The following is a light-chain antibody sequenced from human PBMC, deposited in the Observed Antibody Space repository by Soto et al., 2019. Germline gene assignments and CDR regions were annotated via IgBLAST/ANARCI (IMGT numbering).Light chain of an antibody. CDR3: QSYDSSLSAWV. CDR1: NSNIGAGYD. Sequence: QSVLTQPPSVSGAPGQRVTISCTGGNSNIGAGYDVHWYHQLPRTAPKLLIYGNSNRPSGVPDRFSGSKSGTSASLAITGLQAEDEAEYYCQSYDSSLSAWVFGGGTKLTVL. CDR2: GNS. V-gene: IGLV1-40*01. J-gene: IGLJ3*02.